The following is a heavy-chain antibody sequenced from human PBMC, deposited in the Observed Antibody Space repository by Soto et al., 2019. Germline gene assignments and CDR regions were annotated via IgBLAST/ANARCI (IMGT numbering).Heavy chain of an antibody. D-gene: IGHD4-17*01. Sequence: EVQLVEYGGGLAKPGGSLILSCAASGFTFSDYRMNWFRQAPGKGREWVSSISSTSTYIFYEDSVKGRFTISRDNAKNAMYLQLTSRRAEDTAVYYCVRGTDGDYGYSCQGTMVTVSS. CDR1: GFTFSDYR. J-gene: IGHJ4*02. CDR2: ISSTSTYI. CDR3: VRGTDGDYGY. V-gene: IGHV3-21*06.